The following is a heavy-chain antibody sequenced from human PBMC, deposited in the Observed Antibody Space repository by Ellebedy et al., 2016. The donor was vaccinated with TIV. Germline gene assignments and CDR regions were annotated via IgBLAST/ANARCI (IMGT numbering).Heavy chain of an antibody. Sequence: GESLKISCAASGFTFSSYSMNWVRQAPGKGLEWVSSISSSSSYIYYADSVKGRFTISRDNAKNSLYLQMNSLRAEDTAVYYCARDHPIAVAGVINWFDPWGQGTLVTVSS. CDR3: ARDHPIAVAGVINWFDP. CDR1: GFTFSSYS. V-gene: IGHV3-21*01. D-gene: IGHD6-19*01. CDR2: ISSSSSYI. J-gene: IGHJ5*02.